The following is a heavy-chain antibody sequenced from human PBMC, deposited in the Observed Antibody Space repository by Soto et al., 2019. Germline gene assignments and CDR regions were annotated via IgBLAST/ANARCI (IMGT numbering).Heavy chain of an antibody. CDR1: YASINNYH. CDR2: IHYSGIT. D-gene: IGHD2-2*01. CDR3: AREYAFSSDY. V-gene: IGHV4-59*01. J-gene: IGHJ4*02. Sequence: PSETLSLTCTVSYASINNYHWTWIRQPPGKGLEWIGYIHYSGITDYNPSLKSRATISIDTFRNQISLNLHSVTAADTAVYYCAREYAFSSDYWGQGTVVTVSS.